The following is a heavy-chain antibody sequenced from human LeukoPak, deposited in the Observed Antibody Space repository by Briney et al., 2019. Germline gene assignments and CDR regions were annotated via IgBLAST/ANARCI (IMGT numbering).Heavy chain of an antibody. CDR2: IKQDGSEK. CDR3: AKEELRRITMWGYMDV. D-gene: IGHD3-10*02. Sequence: PGGSLRLSCAASGFTFSSYWMSWVRQAPGKGLEWVANIKQDGSEKYYVDSVKGRFTISRDNSKNTLYLQMNSLRAEDTAVYYCAKEELRRITMWGYMDVWGKGTTVTISS. V-gene: IGHV3-7*01. J-gene: IGHJ6*03. CDR1: GFTFSSYW.